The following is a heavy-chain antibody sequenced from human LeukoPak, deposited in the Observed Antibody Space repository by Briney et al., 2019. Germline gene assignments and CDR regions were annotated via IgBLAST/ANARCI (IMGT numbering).Heavy chain of an antibody. D-gene: IGHD2-15*01. J-gene: IGHJ6*02. CDR2: INAGNGNT. CDR3: ARGHWYLTPGIGYCSGGSCYSSSGQYYYYYGMDV. Sequence: ASVKVSCKASGYTFTSYAMHWVRQAPGQRLEWMGWINAGNGNTKYSQKFQGRVTITRDTSASTAYRELSSLRSEDTAVYYCARGHWYLTPGIGYCSGGSCYSSSGQYYYYYGMDVWGQGTTVTVSS. V-gene: IGHV1-3*01. CDR1: GYTFTSYA.